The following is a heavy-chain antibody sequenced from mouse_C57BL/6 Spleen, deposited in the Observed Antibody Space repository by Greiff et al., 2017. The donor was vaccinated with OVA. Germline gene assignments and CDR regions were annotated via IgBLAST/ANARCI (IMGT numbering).Heavy chain of an antibody. J-gene: IGHJ2*01. D-gene: IGHD2-4*01. Sequence: VQLQQSGPELVKPGASVKIPCKASGYAFSSSWMNWVKQRPGKGLEWIGRIYPGDGDTNYNGKFKGKATLTADKSSSTAYMQLSSLTSEDSAVYFCARQGGLRQGFDYWGQGTTLTVSS. CDR3: ARQGGLRQGFDY. V-gene: IGHV1-82*01. CDR1: GYAFSSSW. CDR2: IYPGDGDT.